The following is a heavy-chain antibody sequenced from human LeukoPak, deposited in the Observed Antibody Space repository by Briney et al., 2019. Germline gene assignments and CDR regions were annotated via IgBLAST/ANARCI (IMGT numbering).Heavy chain of an antibody. CDR3: ARASRYGLNWFDP. V-gene: IGHV3-11*04. J-gene: IGHJ5*02. CDR2: ITSSGSTI. CDR1: GFTFSDYY. Sequence: GGSLRLSCAASGFTFSDYYMSWIRQAPGKGLEWVSYITSSGSTIYYADSVKGRFTISRDNAKNSLYLQMNSLRAEDTAVYYCARASRYGLNWFDPWGQGTLVTVSS. D-gene: IGHD3-10*01.